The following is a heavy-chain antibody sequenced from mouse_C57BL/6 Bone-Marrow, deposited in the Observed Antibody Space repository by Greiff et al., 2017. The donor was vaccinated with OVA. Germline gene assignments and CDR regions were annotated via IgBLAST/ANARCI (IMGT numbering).Heavy chain of an antibody. V-gene: IGHV1-82*01. J-gene: IGHJ2*01. CDR1: GYAFSSSW. CDR3: ARGQLGLRHYFDY. Sequence: QVQLQQSGPELVKPGASVKISCKASGYAFSSSWMNWVKQRPGEGLVWIGRIYPGDGDTNYNGKFKGKATLTADKSSSTACMQLSSLTSEDSAVYFCARGQLGLRHYFDYWGEGTTLTVSS. CDR2: IYPGDGDT. D-gene: IGHD3-2*01.